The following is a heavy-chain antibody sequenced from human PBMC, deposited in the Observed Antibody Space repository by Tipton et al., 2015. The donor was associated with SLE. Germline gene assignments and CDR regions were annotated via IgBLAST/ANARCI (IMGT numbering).Heavy chain of an antibody. V-gene: IGHV6-1*01. D-gene: IGHD5-18*01. Sequence: PGLVKPSQTLSLTSAITGDSVSSNSAAWNWIRQSPSRCLEWLGRTYYRSKWYNDYAVSVKSPITITPDTSKNQFSLQLNSVTPEDTAVYYCARVDTAMVTGMDVGGQATTVTVSS. CDR1: GDSVSSNSAA. CDR2: TYYRSKWYN. J-gene: IGHJ6*02. CDR3: ARVDTAMVTGMDV.